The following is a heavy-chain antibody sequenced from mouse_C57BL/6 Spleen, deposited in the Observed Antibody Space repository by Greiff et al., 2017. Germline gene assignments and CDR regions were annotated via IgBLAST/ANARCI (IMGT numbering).Heavy chain of an antibody. Sequence: VKVVESAAELVKPGASVKMSCKASGYTFTTYPIEWMKQNHGKSLEWIGIFHPYNDDTKYNEKFKGKATLTVEKSSSTVYLELSRLTSDDSAVYYCARGGNYRFAYWGQGTLVTVSA. V-gene: IGHV1-47*01. CDR2: FHPYNDDT. J-gene: IGHJ3*01. CDR1: GYTFTTYP. CDR3: ARGGNYRFAY. D-gene: IGHD2-1*01.